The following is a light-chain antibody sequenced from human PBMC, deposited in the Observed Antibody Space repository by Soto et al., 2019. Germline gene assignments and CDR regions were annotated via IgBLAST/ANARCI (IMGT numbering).Light chain of an antibody. J-gene: IGKJ4*01. CDR1: QSINNN. Sequence: EIVMTQSPATLSVSPGERATLSCRASQSINNNLAWYQQKPGQGPRLLIYGASSRATGIPARFSGSGSGTEFTLTISSLQSEDFAIYYCQQYNNSPLTFGGGTKVEIK. V-gene: IGKV3-15*01. CDR3: QQYNNSPLT. CDR2: GAS.